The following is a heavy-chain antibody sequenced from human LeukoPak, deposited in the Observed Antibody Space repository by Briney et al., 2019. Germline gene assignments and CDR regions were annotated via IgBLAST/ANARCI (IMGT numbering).Heavy chain of an antibody. Sequence: GGSLRLSCAASGFTFSSYSMNWVRQAPGKGLEWVSYISSSSSSTIYYADSVKGRFTISRDNAKNSLYLQMNSLRAEDTAVYYCARDAYYYDSSGYYSGSGYYYYMDVWGKGTTVTVSS. D-gene: IGHD3-22*01. CDR3: ARDAYYYDSSGYYSGSGYYYYMDV. V-gene: IGHV3-48*01. CDR1: GFTFSSYS. J-gene: IGHJ6*03. CDR2: ISSSSSSTI.